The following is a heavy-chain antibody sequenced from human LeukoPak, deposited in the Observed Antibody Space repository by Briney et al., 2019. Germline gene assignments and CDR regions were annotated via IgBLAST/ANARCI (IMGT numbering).Heavy chain of an antibody. CDR2: IIPIFGTA. J-gene: IGHJ1*01. D-gene: IGHD6-19*01. Sequence: SVKVFSKASGGTFSSYAISWVRQAPGQGLEWMGGIIPIFGTANYAQKFQGRVTITADESTSTAYMELSSLRSEDTAVYYCARSTVAGNAGYFQHWGQGTLVTVSP. CDR1: GGTFSSYA. CDR3: ARSTVAGNAGYFQH. V-gene: IGHV1-69*13.